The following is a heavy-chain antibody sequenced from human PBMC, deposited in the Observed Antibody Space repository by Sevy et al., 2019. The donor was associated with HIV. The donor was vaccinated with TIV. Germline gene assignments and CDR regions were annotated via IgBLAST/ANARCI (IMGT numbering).Heavy chain of an antibody. CDR3: ARVPGRIMITFGGVIVCSDYFDY. CDR1: GGTFSSYA. CDR2: IIPIFGTA. Sequence: ASVKVSCKASGGTFSSYAISWVRQAPGQGLEWMGGIIPIFGTANYAEKFQGRVTITADESTSTAYMELSSLRSEDTAVHYCARVPGRIMITFGGVIVCSDYFDYWGQGTLVTVSS. D-gene: IGHD3-16*02. V-gene: IGHV1-69*13. J-gene: IGHJ4*02.